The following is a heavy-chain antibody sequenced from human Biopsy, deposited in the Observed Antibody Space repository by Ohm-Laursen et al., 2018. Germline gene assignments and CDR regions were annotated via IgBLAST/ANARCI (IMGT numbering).Heavy chain of an antibody. J-gene: IGHJ4*02. V-gene: IGHV4-59*01. CDR2: IYYTGHI. CDR1: GGSIKSYY. D-gene: IGHD7-27*01. CDR3: ARLTGDPSY. Sequence: SETLSLTCTVSGGSIKSYYWNWIRQSPGKGLEWIGFIYYTGHINYNPSLKSRATISVDTSKNQFSLKVISVTAADTAVYYCARLTGDPSYWGQGILVTVSS.